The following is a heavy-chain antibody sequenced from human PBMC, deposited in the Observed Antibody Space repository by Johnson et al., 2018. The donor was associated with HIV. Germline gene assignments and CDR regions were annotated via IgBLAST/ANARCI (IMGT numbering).Heavy chain of an antibody. D-gene: IGHD1-26*01. CDR3: VRRDSGSLSFDL. CDR2: IKQDGSEK. CDR1: GFTFSDYY. J-gene: IGHJ3*01. Sequence: VQLVESGGSVVRPGGSLRLSCAASGFTFSDYYMSWIRQAPGKGLEWVANIKQDGSEKYYVDSVKGRFTISRDNAKNSLYLQMNSLRVEDTAFYYCVRRDSGSLSFDLWGQGTMVTVSS. V-gene: IGHV3-7*05.